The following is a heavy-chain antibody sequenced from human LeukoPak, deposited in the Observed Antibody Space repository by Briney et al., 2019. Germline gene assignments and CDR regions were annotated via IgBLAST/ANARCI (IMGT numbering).Heavy chain of an antibody. V-gene: IGHV4-39*01. J-gene: IGHJ4*02. D-gene: IGHD3-22*01. CDR3: ARQYYDNTGYYYFDY. CDR2: MYYSGST. Sequence: SETLSLTCSVSGDAITGSSYYWGWIRQPPGKGLEWIGSMYYSGSTYSNPSLKSRVTMSADTSKNQFSLKLSSVSAADTAVYYCARQYYDNTGYYYFDYWGQGTLVTVPS. CDR1: GDAITGSSYY.